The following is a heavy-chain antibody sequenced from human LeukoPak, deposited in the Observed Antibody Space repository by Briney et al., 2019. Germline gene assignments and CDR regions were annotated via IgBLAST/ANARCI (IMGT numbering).Heavy chain of an antibody. Sequence: PGRSLRLSCAASGFTFSSYGMHWVRQAPGKGLEWVAVISYDGSNKYCADSVKGRFTISRDNSKNTLYLQTNSLRAEDTAVYYCAKDRSPFYGDYVFDYWGQGTLVTVSS. CDR2: ISYDGSNK. J-gene: IGHJ4*02. D-gene: IGHD4-17*01. CDR3: AKDRSPFYGDYVFDY. V-gene: IGHV3-30*18. CDR1: GFTFSSYG.